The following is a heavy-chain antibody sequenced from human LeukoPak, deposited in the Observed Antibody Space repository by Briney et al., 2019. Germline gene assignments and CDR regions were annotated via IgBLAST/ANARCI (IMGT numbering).Heavy chain of an antibody. CDR1: GFSFSSYA. CDR2: ISGSGDNT. J-gene: IGHJ4*02. V-gene: IGHV3-23*01. Sequence: GGSLRLSCAASGFSFSSYAMSWVRQAPGKGLEWVSSISGSGDNTYYAESVKGRFTISRDNSKNTLLLQMSSLRAEDTAVFYCAKRSGYTTGWFFDFWGQGTLVTVSS. CDR3: AKRSGYTTGWFFDF. D-gene: IGHD6-19*01.